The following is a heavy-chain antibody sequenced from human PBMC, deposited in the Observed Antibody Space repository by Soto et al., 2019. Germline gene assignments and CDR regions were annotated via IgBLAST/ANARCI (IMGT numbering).Heavy chain of an antibody. V-gene: IGHV3-23*01. Sequence: GGSLRLSCAASGFTFSSYAMSWVRQAPGKGLEWVSAISGSGGSTYYADSVKGRFTISRDNSKNTLYLQMNSLRAEDTAVYYCAKTYEYSSSSSKPETRRAEYFQHWGQGTLVTVSS. CDR2: ISGSGGST. J-gene: IGHJ1*01. CDR3: AKTYEYSSSSSKPETRRAEYFQH. CDR1: GFTFSSYA. D-gene: IGHD6-6*01.